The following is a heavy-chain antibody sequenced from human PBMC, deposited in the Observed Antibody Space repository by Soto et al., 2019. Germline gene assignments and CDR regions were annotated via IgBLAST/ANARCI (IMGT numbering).Heavy chain of an antibody. J-gene: IGHJ6*03. V-gene: IGHV1-8*01. CDR1: GYTFTSYD. CDR3: ARVQSPYYVFWSGYRPRYYYMDV. D-gene: IGHD3-3*01. Sequence: GASVKVSCKASGYTFTSYDINWVRQATGQGLEWMGWMNPNSGNTGYAQKFQGRVTMTSNTSISTAYMELSSLRSEDTAVYYCARVQSPYYVFWSGYRPRYYYMDVWGKGTTVPVSS. CDR2: MNPNSGNT.